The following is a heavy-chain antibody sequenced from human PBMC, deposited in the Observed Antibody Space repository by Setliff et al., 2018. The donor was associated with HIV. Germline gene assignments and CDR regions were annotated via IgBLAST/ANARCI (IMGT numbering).Heavy chain of an antibody. V-gene: IGHV4-39*01. D-gene: IGHD3-3*01. J-gene: IGHJ4*02. CDR2: VYYRGRT. Sequence: LSLTCTVSGGSMSSSGPGYYWGWVRQTPGGGLEWIGSVYYRGRTYYNPSLKSRVTISVDTSKNQLSLRLTSMAAADTAMYYCARSQPDTIFGVVTFDCWGQGKMITVSS. CDR1: GGSMSSSGPGYY. CDR3: ARSQPDTIFGVVTFDC.